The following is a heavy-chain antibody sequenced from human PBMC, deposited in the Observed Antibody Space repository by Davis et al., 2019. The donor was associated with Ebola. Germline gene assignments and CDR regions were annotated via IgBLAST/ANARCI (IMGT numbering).Heavy chain of an antibody. Sequence: ASVKVSCKASGFILTNYAMHWVRQAPGQRLEWMGWINAGNGNTKYSQKFQGRVTITRDTSASTAYMELSSLRSEDTSVYYCARDRGGDYSFDYWGQGTLVTVSS. CDR1: GFILTNYA. CDR3: ARDRGGDYSFDY. J-gene: IGHJ4*02. D-gene: IGHD3-10*01. V-gene: IGHV1-3*01. CDR2: INAGNGNT.